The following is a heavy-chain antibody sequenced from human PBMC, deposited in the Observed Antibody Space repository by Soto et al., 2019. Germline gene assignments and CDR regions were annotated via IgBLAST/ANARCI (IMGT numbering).Heavy chain of an antibody. Sequence: EVQLLESGGDLVQPGGSLRLSCAASGFSFSTSSMAWVRQPPGKGLEWVSAISPSASDTLYADSVKGRFPIFRDNSKTPLFLQMTSLIAEDTAVYYCAKGGYTFAYEWGQGTLVTVSS. J-gene: IGHJ4*02. CDR3: AKGGYTFAYE. V-gene: IGHV3-23*01. D-gene: IGHD5-18*01. CDR1: GFSFSTSS. CDR2: ISPSASDT.